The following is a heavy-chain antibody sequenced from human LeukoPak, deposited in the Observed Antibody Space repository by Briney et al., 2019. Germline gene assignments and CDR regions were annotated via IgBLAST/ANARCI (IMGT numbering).Heavy chain of an antibody. CDR2: IYYSGST. J-gene: IGHJ4*02. V-gene: IGHV4-59*01. CDR3: ARGRAQLPYFDY. Sequence: PSETLSLTCTVSGGSISSYYWSWSRQPPGKGLEWIGYIYYSGSTNDNPSLKSRVTISVDTSKNQFSLKLTSVTAADTAVYYCARGRAQLPYFDYWGQGTLVTVSS. D-gene: IGHD2-2*01. CDR1: GGSISSYY.